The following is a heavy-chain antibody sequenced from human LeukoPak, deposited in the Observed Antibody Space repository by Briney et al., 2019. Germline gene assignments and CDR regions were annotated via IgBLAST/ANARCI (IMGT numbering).Heavy chain of an antibody. CDR2: ISGSGGST. CDR1: GFTFSSYA. D-gene: IGHD2-15*01. CDR3: AKAIPIVVVVAATFDY. Sequence: GGSLRLSCAASGFTFSSYAMSWVRQAPGKGLEWVSAISGSGGSTYYADSVKGRFTISRDNSKNTLYLQMNSLRAEDTAVYYCAKAIPIVVVVAATFDYWGQGTLVTVSS. J-gene: IGHJ4*02. V-gene: IGHV3-23*01.